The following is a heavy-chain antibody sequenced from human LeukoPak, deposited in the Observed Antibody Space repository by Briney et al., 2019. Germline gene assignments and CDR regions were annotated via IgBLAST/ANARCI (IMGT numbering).Heavy chain of an antibody. CDR2: INTNTGNP. V-gene: IGHV7-4-1*02. J-gene: IGHJ6*02. D-gene: IGHD3-3*01. Sequence: ASVKVSCKASGYTFTSYAMNWVRQAPGQGLEWMGWINTNTGNPTYAQGFTGRFVFSLVTSVSTAYLQISSLKAEDTAVYYCARVTPYYDFWSGYQKPNYYYYYGMDVWGQGTTVTVSS. CDR3: ARVTPYYDFWSGYQKPNYYYYYGMDV. CDR1: GYTFTSYA.